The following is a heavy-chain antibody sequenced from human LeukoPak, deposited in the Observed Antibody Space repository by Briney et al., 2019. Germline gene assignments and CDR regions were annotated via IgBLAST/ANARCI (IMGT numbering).Heavy chain of an antibody. V-gene: IGHV3-53*01. Sequence: GGSLRLSCAVSGFSVSSNYMNWVRQAPGRGLEWVSVLYRDGSTYYADSVKGRFTISRDNSKNMPYLQMNSLRVEDTAVYYCARDSGDGDYTPDMDLWGKGTTVTVSS. CDR3: ARDSGDGDYTPDMDL. D-gene: IGHD2-21*02. CDR1: GFSVSSNY. J-gene: IGHJ6*03. CDR2: LYRDGST.